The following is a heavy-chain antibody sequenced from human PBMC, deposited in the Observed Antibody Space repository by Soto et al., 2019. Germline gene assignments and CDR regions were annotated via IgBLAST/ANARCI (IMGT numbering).Heavy chain of an antibody. J-gene: IGHJ4*02. Sequence: GGSLRLSCAASGFTFSSYDMHWVRQAPGKGLEWAAVISYDGTNKYYGDSVKGRFTISRDSSKNTLYLQMNSLRAEDTAVYYCAKGAKQSGYSPLDYWGQGT. D-gene: IGHD3-3*01. CDR2: ISYDGTNK. CDR1: GFTFSSYD. V-gene: IGHV3-30*18. CDR3: AKGAKQSGYSPLDY.